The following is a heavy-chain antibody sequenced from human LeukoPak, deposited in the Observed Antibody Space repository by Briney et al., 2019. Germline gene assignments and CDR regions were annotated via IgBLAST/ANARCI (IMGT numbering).Heavy chain of an antibody. D-gene: IGHD3-16*01. V-gene: IGHV4-59*01. CDR2: IYYSGTS. CDR1: GDSINSYY. Sequence: PSETLSLTCTVSGDSINSYYWSWIRQPPGKGLEWIGYIYYSGTSNYNPSLKSRVTISVDTSQNQFSLRLSSVTAADTAVYYCAREIGVAYPFDYWGQGALVTVSS. J-gene: IGHJ4*02. CDR3: AREIGVAYPFDY.